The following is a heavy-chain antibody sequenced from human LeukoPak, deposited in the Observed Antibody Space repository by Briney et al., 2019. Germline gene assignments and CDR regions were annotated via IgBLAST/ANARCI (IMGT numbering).Heavy chain of an antibody. CDR2: INPNSGGT. CDR1: GYTFTGYY. Sequence: ASVKVSCKASGYTFTGYYMHWVRQAPGQGLEWMGWINPNSGGTNYAQRFQGRVTMTRDTSISTAYMELSRLRSDDTAVYYCARVSYYDFWSGPFDYWGQGTLVTVSS. D-gene: IGHD3-3*01. J-gene: IGHJ4*02. CDR3: ARVSYYDFWSGPFDY. V-gene: IGHV1-2*02.